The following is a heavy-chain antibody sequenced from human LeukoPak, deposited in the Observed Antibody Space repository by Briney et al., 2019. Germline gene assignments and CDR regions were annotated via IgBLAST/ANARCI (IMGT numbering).Heavy chain of an antibody. CDR3: ARDSGDSSGYYPGY. V-gene: IGHV3-53*01. Sequence: PGGSLRLSCAASGFTVSSNYMSWVRQAPGKGLEWVSVIYSGGSTYYADSVKGRFTISRDNSKNTAYLQMNSLRVEDTAVYYCARDSGDSSGYYPGYWGQGTLVTVSS. CDR1: GFTVSSNY. D-gene: IGHD3-22*01. J-gene: IGHJ4*02. CDR2: IYSGGST.